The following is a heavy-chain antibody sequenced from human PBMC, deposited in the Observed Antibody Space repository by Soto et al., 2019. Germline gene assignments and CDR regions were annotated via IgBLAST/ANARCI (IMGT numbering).Heavy chain of an antibody. J-gene: IGHJ5*02. V-gene: IGHV3-21*01. D-gene: IGHD3-10*01. CDR1: GFTFSSYS. Sequence: EVQLVESGGGLVKPGGSLRLSCAASGFTFSSYSMNWVRQAPGKGLEWVSSISSSSSYIYYADSVKGRFTISRDNAKNSLYLQMNSLRAEDTAVYYCARYLEYYGSGSYYKNWFDPWGQGTLVTVSS. CDR2: ISSSSSYI. CDR3: ARYLEYYGSGSYYKNWFDP.